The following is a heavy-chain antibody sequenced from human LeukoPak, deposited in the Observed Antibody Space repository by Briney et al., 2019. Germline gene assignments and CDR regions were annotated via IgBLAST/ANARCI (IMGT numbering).Heavy chain of an antibody. CDR3: AKESGKFDY. J-gene: IGHJ4*02. V-gene: IGHV3-43*02. CDR1: GINFADYA. CDR2: TSADGGST. Sequence: PGGSLRLPCVVSGINFADYAMHWVRQPPGKGLEWVSLTSADGGSTFSADSVKGRFSISRGNSKNSLYLQMNSLRSEDTAMYYCAKESGKFDYWGQGTLVAVSS.